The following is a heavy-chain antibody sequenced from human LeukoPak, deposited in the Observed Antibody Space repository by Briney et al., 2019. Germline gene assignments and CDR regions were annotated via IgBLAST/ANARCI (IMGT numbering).Heavy chain of an antibody. J-gene: IGHJ4*02. V-gene: IGHV4-59*01. CDR2: IHFSGST. Sequence: SETLSLTCTGGSTSTYYWSWIGQTPGKELEWIGHIHFSGSTNYNPSLKSGVIISLDTSMSKNQFSLQVTSMTAADTAVYYCTRENYDEKYQYYFDYWGQGTLVTVSS. CDR1: GSTSTYY. CDR3: TRENYDEKYQYYFDY. D-gene: IGHD3-16*01.